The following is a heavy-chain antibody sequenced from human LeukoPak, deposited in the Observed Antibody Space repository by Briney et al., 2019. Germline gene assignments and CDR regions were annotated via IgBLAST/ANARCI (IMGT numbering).Heavy chain of an antibody. D-gene: IGHD6-19*01. CDR2: IKNDGSDI. Sequence: GGSLRLSCAASGITFSRYWMSWVRQAPGKGLEWLASIKNDGSDIYYEDSVKGRFTISRDNAKNSLYLQLNSLRAEDTAVYFCARDHLAGWALEYWGQGTLVTVSS. V-gene: IGHV3-7*01. J-gene: IGHJ4*02. CDR1: GITFSRYW. CDR3: ARDHLAGWALEY.